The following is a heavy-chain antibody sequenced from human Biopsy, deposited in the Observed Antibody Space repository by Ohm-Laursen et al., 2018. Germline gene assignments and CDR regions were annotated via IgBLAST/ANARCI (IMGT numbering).Heavy chain of an antibody. CDR3: ARGSGYFKLDV. J-gene: IGHJ6*02. D-gene: IGHD5-12*01. Sequence: GTLSLTCAVYGESSSGYFRNWIRHPPGKGLEWIGEINQSGSTKHNPAHKRRAPLSPTASNSQFPLRLASVTAADTAIYYCARGSGYFKLDVWGQGTAVTVSS. CDR2: INQSGST. CDR1: GESSSGYF. V-gene: IGHV4-34*04.